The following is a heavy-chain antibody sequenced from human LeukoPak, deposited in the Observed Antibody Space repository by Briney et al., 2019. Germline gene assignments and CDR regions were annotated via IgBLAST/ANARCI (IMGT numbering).Heavy chain of an antibody. V-gene: IGHV3-30-3*01. CDR1: GFTFSSYA. Sequence: GGSLRLSCAASGFTFSSYAMHWVRQAPGKGLEWVALISYDGSNKYYADSVKGRFTISRDNSKNTLYLQMNSLRAEDTAVYYCARALDCSNYWGSLDYWGQGTLVTVSS. CDR2: ISYDGSNK. D-gene: IGHD4-11*01. CDR3: ARALDCSNYWGSLDY. J-gene: IGHJ4*02.